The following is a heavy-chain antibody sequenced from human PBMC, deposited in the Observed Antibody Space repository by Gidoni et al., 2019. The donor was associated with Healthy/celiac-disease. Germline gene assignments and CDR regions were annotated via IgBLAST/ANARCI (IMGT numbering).Heavy chain of an antibody. V-gene: IGHV4-39*07. CDR2: IYYSGST. J-gene: IGHJ5*02. Sequence: HLQLQESGPGLVKPSEPLSLPCTVSGGSISSSRYYWGGIRQPPGKGLEWIGSIYYSGSTYYNPSLKSRVTISVDTSKNQFSLKLSSVTAADTAVYYCARDSRNSDPWFDPWGQGTLVTVSS. CDR3: ARDSRNSDPWFDP. D-gene: IGHD2-2*01. CDR1: GGSISSSRYY.